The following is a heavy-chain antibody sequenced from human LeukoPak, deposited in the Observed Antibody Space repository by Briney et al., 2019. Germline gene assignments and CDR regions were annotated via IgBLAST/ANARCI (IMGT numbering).Heavy chain of an antibody. CDR2: IIPIFGTA. J-gene: IGHJ5*02. Sequence: SVKVSCKASGASFSSYAISWVRQAPGQGLEWMGRIIPIFGTANYAQKFQGRVTITTDESTSTAYMQLSSLRSEDTAVYYCARTYCSSTSCYWFDPWGQGTLVTVSS. V-gene: IGHV1-69*05. CDR3: ARTYCSSTSCYWFDP. CDR1: GASFSSYA. D-gene: IGHD2-2*01.